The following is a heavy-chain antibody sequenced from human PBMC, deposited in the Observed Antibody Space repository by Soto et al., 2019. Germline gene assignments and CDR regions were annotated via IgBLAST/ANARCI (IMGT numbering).Heavy chain of an antibody. V-gene: IGHV4-39*01. Sequence: QLQLRESGPGLVKPSETLSLTCTVSGGSIIGSGFHWAWIRQPPGKGLEWIGSIYYSGTANYSPSLKSRLDMDVDTSKHQFSLRLSSVTAADTAVYFCATRSGDYVGRFDPWGQGTRVTVSS. CDR1: GGSIIGSGFH. J-gene: IGHJ5*02. CDR3: ATRSGDYVGRFDP. D-gene: IGHD4-17*01. CDR2: IYYSGTA.